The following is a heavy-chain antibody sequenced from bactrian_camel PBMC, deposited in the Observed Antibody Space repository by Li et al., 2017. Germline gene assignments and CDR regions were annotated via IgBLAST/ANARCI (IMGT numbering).Heavy chain of an antibody. J-gene: IGHJ4*01. CDR1: GGAYGNRC. V-gene: IGHV3S54*01. D-gene: IGHD2*01. CDR2: VSPGGTQT. CDR3: AADAGKYYAAAKAPDMDY. Sequence: VQLVESGGGLVQPGGSLTLSCAYSGGAYGNRCMGWFRQAPGKERERVATVSPGGTQTNYADSVKGRFTISRDNAKSTLYLQMNSLKPEDTALYYCAADAGKYYAAAKAPDMDYRGQGTQVTVS.